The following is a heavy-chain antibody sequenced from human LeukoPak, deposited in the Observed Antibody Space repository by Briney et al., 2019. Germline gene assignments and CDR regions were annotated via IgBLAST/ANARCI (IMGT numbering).Heavy chain of an antibody. CDR1: GGSISPYY. CDR2: IYYSGGT. Sequence: SETLSLTCTVSGGSISPYYWKWIRQPTEEGLEWIGYIYYSGGTNYNASLTSRVTISVDTSQNQFSLRLSSVTAADTAVYYCARRAAAVGTYYMDVWGKGTTVTVSS. J-gene: IGHJ6*03. V-gene: IGHV4-59*01. CDR3: ARRAAAVGTYYMDV. D-gene: IGHD6-13*01.